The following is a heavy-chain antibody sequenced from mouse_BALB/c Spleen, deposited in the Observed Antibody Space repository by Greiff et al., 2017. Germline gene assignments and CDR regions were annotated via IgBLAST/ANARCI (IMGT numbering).Heavy chain of an antibody. CDR3: ASGGYYNYYFDV. CDR2: ISYSGST. D-gene: IGHD2-3*01. V-gene: IGHV3-8*02. Sequence: EVQVVESGPSLVKPSQTLSLTCSVTGDSITSGYWNWIRKFPGNKLEYMGYISYSGSTYYNPSLKSRISITRDTSKNQYYLQLNSVTTEDTATYYCASGGYYNYYFDVWGAGTTVTVSS. CDR1: GDSITSGY. J-gene: IGHJ1*01.